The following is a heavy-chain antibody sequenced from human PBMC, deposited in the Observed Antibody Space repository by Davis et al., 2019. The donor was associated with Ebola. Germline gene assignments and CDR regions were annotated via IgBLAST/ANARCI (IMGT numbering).Heavy chain of an antibody. CDR1: GGSFSGYY. J-gene: IGHJ2*01. V-gene: IGHV4-34*01. CDR2: INHSGST. CDR3: ARGGPSPYWYFDL. Sequence: SETLSLTCAVYGGSFSGYYWSWIRQPPGKGLEWIGEINHSGSTNYNPSLKSRVTISVDTSKNQFSLKLSSVTAADTAVYYCARGGPSPYWYFDLWGRGTLVTVSS.